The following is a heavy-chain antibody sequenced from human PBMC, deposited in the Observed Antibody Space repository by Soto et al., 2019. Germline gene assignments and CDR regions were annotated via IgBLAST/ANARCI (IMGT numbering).Heavy chain of an antibody. D-gene: IGHD1-26*01. Sequence: QVQLQESGPGLVKPSETLSLTCTVSGGSISSYYWSWIRQPPGKGLEWIGYIYYSGSTNYNPSLKSRVTIPVDTSKNQFSLKLSSVTAADTAVYYCARMSLGATASWGQGTLVTVSS. V-gene: IGHV4-59*08. J-gene: IGHJ5*02. CDR1: GGSISSYY. CDR3: ARMSLGATAS. CDR2: IYYSGST.